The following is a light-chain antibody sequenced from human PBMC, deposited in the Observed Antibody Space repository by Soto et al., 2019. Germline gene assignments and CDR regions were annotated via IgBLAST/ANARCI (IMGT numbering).Light chain of an antibody. CDR2: DTT. Sequence: QSVVTQEPSLTVSPGGTVTLTCGSSTGPVTSGQYPYWFQQKPGQAPMTLIYDTTNRHSWTPARFSGSLLGGKAALTRSGAQPEDEAVFYCLLSFGGARVFGGGTKLTVL. CDR3: LLSFGGARV. CDR1: TGPVTSGQY. J-gene: IGLJ3*02. V-gene: IGLV7-46*01.